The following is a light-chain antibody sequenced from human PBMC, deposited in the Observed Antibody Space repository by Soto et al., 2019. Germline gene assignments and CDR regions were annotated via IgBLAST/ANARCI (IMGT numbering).Light chain of an antibody. V-gene: IGKV1-5*03. CDR2: KPS. J-gene: IGKJ1*01. CDR3: RQYSGYSRT. Sequence: DIQMTQSPSTLSASVGDRVTITCRASQRISSWLAWYQQKPGKAPKLLIYKPSSLESGVPSRFSGSGSGTEFILTISSLQPDDVATYYCRQYSGYSRTFGQGTKV. CDR1: QRISSW.